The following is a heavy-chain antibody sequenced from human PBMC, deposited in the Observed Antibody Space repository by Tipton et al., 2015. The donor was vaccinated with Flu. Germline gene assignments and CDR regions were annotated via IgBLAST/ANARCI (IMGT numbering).Heavy chain of an antibody. CDR2: MNPNSGNT. CDR1: GYTFTSYD. V-gene: IGHV1-8*01. J-gene: IGHJ5*02. CDR3: AREGYSSSSGPRTNWFDP. Sequence: QLVQSRAEVKKPGASVKVSCKASGYTFTSYDINWVRQATGQGLEWMGWMNPNSGNTGYAQKFQGRVTMTRNTSISTAYMELSSLRSEDTAVYYCAREGYSSSSGPRTNWFDPWGQGTLVTVSS. D-gene: IGHD6-6*01.